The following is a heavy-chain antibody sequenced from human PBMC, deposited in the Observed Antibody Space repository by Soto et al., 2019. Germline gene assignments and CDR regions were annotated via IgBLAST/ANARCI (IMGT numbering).Heavy chain of an antibody. CDR2: ISSNGSFM. D-gene: IGHD1-7*01. V-gene: IGHV3-21*01. CDR1: GFSFSSDS. Sequence: EVQLVESGGGLVKPGGSLRLSCAASGFSFSSDSMGWVRQAPGKGLEWVSSISSNGSFMNYADSVKGRFTISRDNAKNSLYLQMTRLKDEDTAVYYCARDPPTGSTLDWFDSWGQGTLVTVSS. CDR3: ARDPPTGSTLDWFDS. J-gene: IGHJ5*01.